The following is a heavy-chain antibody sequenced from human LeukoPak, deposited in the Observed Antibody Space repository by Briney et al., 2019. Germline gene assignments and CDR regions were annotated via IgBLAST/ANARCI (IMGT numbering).Heavy chain of an antibody. D-gene: IGHD3-22*01. J-gene: IGHJ4*02. V-gene: IGHV1-24*01. CDR3: ARELSDSSGYLVDY. Sequence: GFDPEDGETIYAQKFQGRVTMTRDTSTSTVYMELSSLRSEDTAVYYCARELSDSSGYLVDYWGQGTLVTVSS. CDR2: FDPEDGET.